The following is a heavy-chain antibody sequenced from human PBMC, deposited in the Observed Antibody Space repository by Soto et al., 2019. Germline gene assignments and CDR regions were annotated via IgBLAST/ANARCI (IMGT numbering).Heavy chain of an antibody. CDR2: IIPIFGTA. Sequence: GASVKVSCKASGGTFSSYAISWVRQAPGQGLEWMGGIIPIFGTANYAQKFQGRVTITADESTSTAYMELSSLRSEDTAVYYCARENTGYRIFDYWGQGTLVTVSS. D-gene: IGHD3-9*01. J-gene: IGHJ4*02. CDR1: GGTFSSYA. CDR3: ARENTGYRIFDY. V-gene: IGHV1-69*13.